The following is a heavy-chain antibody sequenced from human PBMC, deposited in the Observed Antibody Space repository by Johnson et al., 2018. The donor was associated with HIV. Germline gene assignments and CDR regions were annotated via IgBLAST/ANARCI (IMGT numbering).Heavy chain of an antibody. CDR1: GFTFDDYA. V-gene: IGHV3-9*01. Sequence: EVQLVESGGGVVQPGGSLRLSCAASGFTFDDYAMHLVRQAPGKGLEWVSGISWNSGSIGYADSVKGRFTISRDNAKNSLYLQMNSLRPDDTALYYCAKDSLYSLTSGTTRKDIWGQGTMVTVSS. CDR3: AKDSLYSLTSGTTRKDI. D-gene: IGHD1-26*01. CDR2: ISWNSGSI. J-gene: IGHJ3*02.